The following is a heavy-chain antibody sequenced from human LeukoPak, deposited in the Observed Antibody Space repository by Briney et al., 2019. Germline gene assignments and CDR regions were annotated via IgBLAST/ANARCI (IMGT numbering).Heavy chain of an antibody. D-gene: IGHD2-2*01. Sequence: GGSLRLSCAASGFTFSGYGMHWVRQAPGKGLEWVAFIRYDGSNKFYADSVKGRFTISRDNSKNTVYLQMNSPRAEDTAVYYCAASSSYQLPKYFDYWGQGTLVTVSS. CDR3: AASSSYQLPKYFDY. V-gene: IGHV3-30*02. J-gene: IGHJ4*02. CDR1: GFTFSGYG. CDR2: IRYDGSNK.